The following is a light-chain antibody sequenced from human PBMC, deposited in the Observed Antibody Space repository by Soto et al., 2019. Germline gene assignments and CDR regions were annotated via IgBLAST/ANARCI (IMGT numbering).Light chain of an antibody. V-gene: IGLV2-23*01. J-gene: IGLJ2*01. CDR1: SRDVGSYNL. Sequence: QSALTQPASVSGSPGQSITMSCTGTSRDVGSYNLVSWYQQHPGKVPKLMIYEATKRPSGVSSRFSGSKSGNTASLTISGLQVEDEADYYCCSYTGYFTLLFGGGTKVTVL. CDR3: CSYTGYFTLL. CDR2: EAT.